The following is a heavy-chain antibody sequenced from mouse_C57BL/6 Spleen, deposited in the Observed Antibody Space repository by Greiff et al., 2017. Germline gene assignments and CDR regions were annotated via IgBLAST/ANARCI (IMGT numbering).Heavy chain of an antibody. V-gene: IGHV1-9*01. D-gene: IGHD1-1*01. CDR2: ILPGSGST. CDR3: ASPSYGSSYEGDFFAY. CDR1: GYTFTGYW. Sequence: VQLVESGAELMKPGASVKLSCKATGYTFTGYWIEWVKQRPGHGLEWIGEILPGSGSTNYNEKFKGKATFTADTSSNTAYMQLSSLTTEDSAIYNCASPSYGSSYEGDFFAYWGQGTLVTVSA. J-gene: IGHJ3*01.